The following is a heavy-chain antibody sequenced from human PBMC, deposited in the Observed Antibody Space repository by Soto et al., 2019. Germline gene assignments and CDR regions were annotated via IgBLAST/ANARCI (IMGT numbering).Heavy chain of an antibody. CDR2: INAGSGNT. V-gene: IGHV1-3*01. Sequence: ASVKVSCKASGYTFTSYAMHWVRQAPGQRLEWMGWINAGSGNTKYSQKFQGRVTITRDTSASTAYMELSSLRSEDTAVYFCARERRGMDVWGQGTTVTVSS. J-gene: IGHJ6*01. CDR3: ARERRGMDV. CDR1: GYTFTSYA.